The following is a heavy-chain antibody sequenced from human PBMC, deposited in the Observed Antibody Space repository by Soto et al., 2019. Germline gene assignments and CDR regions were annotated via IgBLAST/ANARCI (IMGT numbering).Heavy chain of an antibody. V-gene: IGHV3-23*01. CDR3: AKKGLGSLATYCTTGDCNYAFDV. CDR2: ISGGGDGT. Sequence: EVQLLESGGGLVRPGGSLRLSCAASGFTFYNYAMNWVRQAPGKGLEWVSTISGGGDGTYYADSVKGRFTISRDNSRNTVNLKMKSLRADDSAVYYCAKKGLGSLATYCTTGDCNYAFDVWGQVTVVTVSS. J-gene: IGHJ3*01. D-gene: IGHD2-8*01. CDR1: GFTFYNYA.